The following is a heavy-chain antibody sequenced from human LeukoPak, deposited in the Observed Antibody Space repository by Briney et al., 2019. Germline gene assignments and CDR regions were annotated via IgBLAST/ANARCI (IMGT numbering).Heavy chain of an antibody. CDR1: GFTVSSNY. J-gene: IGHJ4*02. CDR3: ARGLYASGTYYNFFDH. D-gene: IGHD3-10*01. CDR2: IFNGGST. V-gene: IGHV3-66*01. Sequence: PGGSLRLSCAASGFTVSSNYMTWVRQAPGKGLEWVSVIFNGGSTYYADSVKGRFTISTDNSKNTVYLQMNSLRAEDTATYYCARGLYASGTYYNFFDHWAQGILVTASS.